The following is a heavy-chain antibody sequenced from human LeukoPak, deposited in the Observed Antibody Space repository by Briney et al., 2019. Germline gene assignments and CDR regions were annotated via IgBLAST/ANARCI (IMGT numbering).Heavy chain of an antibody. CDR3: AREMYAVGATRGDY. CDR1: GYTFTGYY. D-gene: IGHD1-26*01. CDR2: INPNSGGT. V-gene: IGHV1-2*02. J-gene: IGHJ4*02. Sequence: ASVKVSCTASGYTFTGYYIHWVRQAPGQGLEWMGWINPNSGGTNFAQKFQGRVTMTRDTSINTAYMEMNRLISDDTAVYYCAREMYAVGATRGDYWGQGTLVTVSS.